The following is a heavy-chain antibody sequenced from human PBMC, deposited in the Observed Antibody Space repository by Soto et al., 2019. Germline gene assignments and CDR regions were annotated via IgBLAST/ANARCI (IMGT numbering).Heavy chain of an antibody. V-gene: IGHV4-34*01. CDR1: GGSFSGYY. Sequence: QVQLQQWGAGLLKPSETLSLTCAVYGGSFSGYYWSWIRQPPGKGLEWIGEINHSGSTNYNPSLKSRVTISVDTSKNQFSLKLSSVTAADTAVYYCARVIGGRRRVDAFDIWGQGTMVTVSS. CDR3: ARVIGGRRRVDAFDI. D-gene: IGHD1-26*01. J-gene: IGHJ3*02. CDR2: INHSGST.